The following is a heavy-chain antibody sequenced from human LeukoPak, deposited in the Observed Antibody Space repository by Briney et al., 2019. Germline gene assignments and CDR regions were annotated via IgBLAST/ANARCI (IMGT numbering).Heavy chain of an antibody. CDR2: IYSGGST. J-gene: IGHJ2*01. CDR3: ARFITGRYYDISPLGPWYFDL. CDR1: GFTVSSNY. D-gene: IGHD3-22*01. V-gene: IGHV3-53*01. Sequence: PGGSLRLSCAASGFTVSSNYMSWVRQAPGKGLEWVSVIYSGGSTYYADSVKGRFTISRDNSKNTLYLQMNSLRAEDTAVYYCARFITGRYYDISPLGPWYFDLWGRGTLVTVSS.